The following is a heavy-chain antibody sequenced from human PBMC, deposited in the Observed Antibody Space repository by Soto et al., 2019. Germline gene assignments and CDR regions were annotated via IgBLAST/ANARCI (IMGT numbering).Heavy chain of an antibody. Sequence: PGGSLRLSCEASGFTFWDYYMTWFRQAPGKGLEWLSYIDSSTKYTNYADSVKGRFTIPRDNAKNSLCLQMNSLRADDTAVYYCAREYYYTMDVWGQGTMVTVSS. CDR2: IDSSTKYT. J-gene: IGHJ6*02. CDR3: AREYYYTMDV. CDR1: GFTFWDYY. V-gene: IGHV3-11*05.